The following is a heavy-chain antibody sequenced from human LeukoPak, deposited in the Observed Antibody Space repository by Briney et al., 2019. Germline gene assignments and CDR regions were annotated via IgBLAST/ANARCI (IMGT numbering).Heavy chain of an antibody. CDR1: GFTFSNYA. CDR3: AKALSSSFYYFDL. V-gene: IGHV3-23*01. D-gene: IGHD3-16*02. Sequence: PGGSLRLSCAASGFTFSNYALNWVRQAPEKGLEWVSTIHGGGDVTYYADSVKGRLTISRDNSRNTLYLQMNSLSAEDTAVYYCAKALSSSFYYFDLGGRGTLVTVSS. J-gene: IGHJ2*01. CDR2: IHGGGDVT.